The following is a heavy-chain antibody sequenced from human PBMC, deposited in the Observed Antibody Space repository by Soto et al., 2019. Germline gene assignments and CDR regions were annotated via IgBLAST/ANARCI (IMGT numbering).Heavy chain of an antibody. D-gene: IGHD5-12*01. CDR3: ARDIRRRDGYNLVWFDP. CDR2: VIPIFGTA. CDR1: GGTFSRYA. V-gene: IGHV1-69*13. J-gene: IGHJ5*02. Sequence: AVKVSCKACGGTFSRYAISWVRQAPGQGLEWMGGVIPIFGTANYAQKFQGRVTITADESTSTAYMELSSLRSEDTAVYYCARDIRRRDGYNLVWFDPWGQGTLVTVSS.